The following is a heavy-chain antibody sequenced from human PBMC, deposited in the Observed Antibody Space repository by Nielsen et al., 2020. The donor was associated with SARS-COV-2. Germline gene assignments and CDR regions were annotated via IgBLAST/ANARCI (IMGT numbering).Heavy chain of an antibody. CDR2: ISPDSDTT. V-gene: IGHV3-11*01. CDR3: ARGELLERNECFDM. D-gene: IGHD1-26*01. J-gene: IGHJ3*02. Sequence: LSLTCTVSGGSISGYYWTWIRQAPGKGLEWVSYISPDSDTTYYADSVKGRFTISRDNGENSLYLQMNSLGADDTALYYCARGELLERNECFDMWGQGTMVTVSS. CDR1: GGSISGYY.